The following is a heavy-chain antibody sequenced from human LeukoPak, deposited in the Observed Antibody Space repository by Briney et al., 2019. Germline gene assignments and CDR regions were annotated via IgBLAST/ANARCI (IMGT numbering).Heavy chain of an antibody. CDR1: GFTFSTYT. Sequence: PGGSLRLSCAASGFTFSTYTMNWVRQAPGKGLEWVSSISFDSTYIYYADSLEGRFTTSRDNAKNSLSLQLNSLRVEDTAVYYDVLAASYKWTPDYWGQGTLVTVSS. J-gene: IGHJ4*02. V-gene: IGHV3-21*01. CDR2: ISFDSTYI. CDR3: VLAASYKWTPDY. D-gene: IGHD3-9*01.